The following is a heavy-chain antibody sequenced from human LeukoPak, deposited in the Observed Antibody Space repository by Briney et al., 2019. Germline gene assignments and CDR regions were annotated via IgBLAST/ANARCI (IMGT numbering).Heavy chain of an antibody. CDR3: AKIEGTYYDFWSGYYPFDY. J-gene: IGHJ4*02. CDR1: GFTFSSYA. CDR2: ISGSGGST. Sequence: GGSLRLSCAASGFTFSSYAMSWVRQAPGKGLEWVSAISGSGGSTYYADSVKGRFTISRDNSKNTLYLQMNSLRAEDTAVYYCAKIEGTYYDFWSGYYPFDYWGQGTLVTVSS. V-gene: IGHV3-23*01. D-gene: IGHD3-3*01.